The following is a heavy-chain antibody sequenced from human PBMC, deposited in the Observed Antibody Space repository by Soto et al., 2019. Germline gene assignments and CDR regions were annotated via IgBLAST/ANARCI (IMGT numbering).Heavy chain of an antibody. D-gene: IGHD3-3*01. CDR2: IYYSGST. V-gene: IGHV4-59*08. J-gene: IGHJ5*02. CDR3: ARAYYDFWSGYYTGILNAAGATSNWFDP. CDR1: GGSISSYY. Sequence: SETLSLTCTVSGGSISSYYWSWIRQPPGKGLEWIGYIYYSGSTNYNPSLKSRVTISVDTSKNQFSLKLSSVTAADTAVYYCARAYYDFWSGYYTGILNAAGATSNWFDPWGQGTLVTVSS.